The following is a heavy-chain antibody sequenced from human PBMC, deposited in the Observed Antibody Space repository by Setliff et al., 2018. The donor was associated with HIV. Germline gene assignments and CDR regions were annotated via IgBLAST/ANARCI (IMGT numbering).Heavy chain of an antibody. CDR2: ITYSGSA. Sequence: SETLSLTCTVSGGSIRSDDYYWNWIRQPPGKGLEWIGYITYSGSAYYNPSLKSRVTIAIDTSNNQISLRLSSVTAADTAMYYCVIDYYGYNGKGFDYWGPGTLVTVSS. J-gene: IGHJ4*02. CDR3: VIDYYGYNGKGFDY. V-gene: IGHV4-30-4*08. CDR1: GGSIRSDDYY. D-gene: IGHD3-10*01.